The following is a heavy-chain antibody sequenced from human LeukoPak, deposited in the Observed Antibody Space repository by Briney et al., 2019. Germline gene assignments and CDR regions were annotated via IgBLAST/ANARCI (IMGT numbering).Heavy chain of an antibody. D-gene: IGHD7-27*01. J-gene: IGHJ3*02. CDR2: IYYSGST. CDR3: ARDLTGDDASDI. CDR1: GDSINNYY. Sequence: SETLSLTCTVSGDSINNYYWSWIRQSPGRGLEWIGYIYYSGSTNYNPSLKSRVTISVDTSKNQFSLKLSSVTAADTAVYYCARDLTGDDASDIWGQGTMVTVSS. V-gene: IGHV4-59*01.